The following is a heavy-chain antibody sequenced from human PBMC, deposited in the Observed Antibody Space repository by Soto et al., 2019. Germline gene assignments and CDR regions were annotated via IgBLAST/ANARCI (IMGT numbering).Heavy chain of an antibody. V-gene: IGHV1-69*01. CDR3: ARHDCISTSCYYYYYYSMDV. D-gene: IGHD2-2*01. Sequence: SSVKRSCKTAGGTFSIYAISWVRQNNGQGLEWMGGIIPIFDTANYAQKFQGRVTITADESTSTAYMELSSLRSEDTAVYYCARHDCISTSCYYYYYYSMDVWGQGTTVTVSS. J-gene: IGHJ6*02. CDR1: GGTFSIYA. CDR2: IIPIFDTA.